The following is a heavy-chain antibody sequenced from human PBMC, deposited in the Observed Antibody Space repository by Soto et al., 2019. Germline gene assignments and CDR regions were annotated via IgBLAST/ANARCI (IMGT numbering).Heavy chain of an antibody. CDR2: VSAYNGNT. CDR1: GYTFSNEA. J-gene: IGHJ4*02. CDR3: ARASRYYWNYMMY. D-gene: IGHD1-1*01. Sequence: QVQLVQSGAEVKKPGTSLKVSCKASGYTFSNEAITWVRQAPGQGLEWMGWVSAYNGNTNYAQKFKGRVTMTTDTSTSTAYMDVRSLRYDDTAVYFCARASRYYWNYMMYWGQGTRVTVSS. V-gene: IGHV1-18*01.